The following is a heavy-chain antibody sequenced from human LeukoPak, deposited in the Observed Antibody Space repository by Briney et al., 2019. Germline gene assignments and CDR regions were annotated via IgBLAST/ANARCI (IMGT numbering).Heavy chain of an antibody. CDR3: AKGIYSSGWSYFDY. CDR2: LSGSGITT. D-gene: IGHD6-19*01. J-gene: IGHJ4*01. V-gene: IGHV3-23*01. Sequence: GGSLRLSCAASGFPFSNSAMSWVRQAPGKGLEWVSTLSGSGITTYYAASVKARFTISRDNSKHTLYLQMTSLRAEDTAVYYCAKGIYSSGWSYFDYWGHGTLVTVSS. CDR1: GFPFSNSA.